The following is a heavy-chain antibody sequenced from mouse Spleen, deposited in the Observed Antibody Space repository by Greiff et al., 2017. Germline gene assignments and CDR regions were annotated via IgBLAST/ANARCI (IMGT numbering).Heavy chain of an antibody. Sequence: QVQLQQSGAELVKPGASVKLSCKASGYTFTSYWMHWVKQRPGQGLEWIGEINPSNGRTNYNEKFKSKATLTVDKSSSTAYMQLSSLTSEDSAVYYCARSDMITGFAYWGQGTLVTVSA. V-gene: IGHV1S81*02. CDR3: ARSDMITGFAY. CDR2: INPSNGRT. CDR1: GYTFTSYW. D-gene: IGHD2-4*01. J-gene: IGHJ3*01.